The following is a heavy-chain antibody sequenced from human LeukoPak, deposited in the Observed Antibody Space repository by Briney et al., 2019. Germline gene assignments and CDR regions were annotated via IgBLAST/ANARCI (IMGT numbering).Heavy chain of an antibody. CDR2: IYYSGST. J-gene: IGHJ6*02. CDR3: ARYVVVPAAIQPMAYYYGMDV. V-gene: IGHV4-59*01. CDR1: GGSISSYY. D-gene: IGHD2-2*01. Sequence: SETLSLTCTVSGGSISSYYWSWIRQPPGKGLEWIGYIYYSGSTNYNPSLKSRVTISVDTSKNQFSLKPSSVTAADTAVYYCARYVVVPAAIQPMAYYYGMDVWGQGTTVTVSS.